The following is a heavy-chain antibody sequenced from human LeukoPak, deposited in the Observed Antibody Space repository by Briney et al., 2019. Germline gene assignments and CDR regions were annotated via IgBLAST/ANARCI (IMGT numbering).Heavy chain of an antibody. CDR3: ARDPGYSSGWSYVDY. CDR1: GYTFTSYA. J-gene: IGHJ4*02. Sequence: ASVKVSCKASGYTFTSYAMHWVRQAPGQRLEWMGWINAGNGNTNYSQKFQGRVTITRDTSASTAYMELSSLRSEDTAVYYCARDPGYSSGWSYVDYWGQGTLVTVSS. V-gene: IGHV1-3*01. CDR2: INAGNGNT. D-gene: IGHD6-19*01.